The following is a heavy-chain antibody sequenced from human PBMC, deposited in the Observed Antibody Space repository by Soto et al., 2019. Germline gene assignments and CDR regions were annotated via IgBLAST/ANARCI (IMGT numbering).Heavy chain of an antibody. CDR1: GFSFFSYG. CDR2: ISYDGRSK. CDR3: AKDGALTVRDYYDSSGYYSTAFDY. D-gene: IGHD3-22*01. V-gene: IGHV3-30*18. Sequence: QVQLVESGGGVVQPGRSLRLSCAASGFSFFSYGMHWVRQAPGKGLEWVAVISYDGRSKYYADSVKGRFTISRDNSKNPLHRQRSRLRADETDVYYCAKDGALTVRDYYDSSGYYSTAFDYWGQGSLVPVSS. J-gene: IGHJ4*02.